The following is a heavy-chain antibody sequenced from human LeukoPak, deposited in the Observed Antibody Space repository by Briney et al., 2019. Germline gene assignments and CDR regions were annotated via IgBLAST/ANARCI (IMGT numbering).Heavy chain of an antibody. CDR1: GGSISSGGYY. V-gene: IGHV4-31*03. Sequence: TLSLTCTVSGGSISSGGYYWSWIRQHPGKGLEWIGYIYYSGSTYYNPSLKSRVTISVDTSKNQFSLKLSSVTAADTAVYYCARGLVVPAAPVGWYFDLWGRGTLVTVSS. D-gene: IGHD2-2*01. J-gene: IGHJ2*01. CDR3: ARGLVVPAAPVGWYFDL. CDR2: IYYSGST.